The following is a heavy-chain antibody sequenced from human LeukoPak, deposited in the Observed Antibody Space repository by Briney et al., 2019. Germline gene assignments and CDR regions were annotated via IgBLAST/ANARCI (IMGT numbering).Heavy chain of an antibody. V-gene: IGHV3-64*01. J-gene: IGHJ4*02. CDR2: ISSNGGGT. CDR1: GFTFSSYS. Sequence: QTGGSLRLSCAASGFTFSSYSMNWVRQAPGKGLEYVSAISSNGGGTYSANSVKGRFAISRDNSKNTLYLQMGSLRAEDMAVYYCARGRARYFDRSYFDYWGQGTLVTVSS. D-gene: IGHD3-9*01. CDR3: ARGRARYFDRSYFDY.